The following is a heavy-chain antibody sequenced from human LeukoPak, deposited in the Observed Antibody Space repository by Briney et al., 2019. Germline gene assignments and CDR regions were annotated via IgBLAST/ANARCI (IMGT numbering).Heavy chain of an antibody. D-gene: IGHD2-8*01. CDR3: AKERCTNAVCYFGSGMDV. V-gene: IGHV3-33*06. J-gene: IGHJ6*02. Sequence: GGSLRLSCVASGFTFSSYGMHWVRQAPGKGLEWVAVIWYDGTNKYYADSVKGRFTISRDSPKNTLYLQMNSLRAEDTAVYYCAKERCTNAVCYFGSGMDVWGQGTTVTVSS. CDR1: GFTFSSYG. CDR2: IWYDGTNK.